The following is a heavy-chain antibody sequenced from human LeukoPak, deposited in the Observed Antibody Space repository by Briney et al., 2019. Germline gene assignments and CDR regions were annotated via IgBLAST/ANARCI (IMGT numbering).Heavy chain of an antibody. CDR2: ISYDGSNK. CDR1: GFTFSSYA. J-gene: IGHJ6*02. V-gene: IGHV3-30*04. Sequence: GGSLRLSCAASGFTFSSYAMHRVRQAPGKGLEWVAVISYDGSNKYYADSVKGRFTISRDNSKNTLYLQMNSLRAEDTAVYYCAKVEAPDHYYYYGMDVWGQGTTVTVSS. CDR3: AKVEAPDHYYYYGMDV. D-gene: IGHD1-1*01.